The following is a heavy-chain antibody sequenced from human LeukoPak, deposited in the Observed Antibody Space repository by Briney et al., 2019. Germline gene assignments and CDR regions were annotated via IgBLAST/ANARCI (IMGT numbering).Heavy chain of an antibody. J-gene: IGHJ4*02. CDR1: GFTFSIYG. CDR3: ARGIRWASDY. Sequence: PGRSLRLSCAASGFTFSIYGMVWVRQAPGKGLEYVSGITSNGGTTYYGNSVKGRFTISRDNSKDTLYLQMGSLRTEDMAVYYCARGIRWASDYWGQGSLVTVAS. CDR2: ITSNGGTT. D-gene: IGHD4-23*01. V-gene: IGHV3-64*01.